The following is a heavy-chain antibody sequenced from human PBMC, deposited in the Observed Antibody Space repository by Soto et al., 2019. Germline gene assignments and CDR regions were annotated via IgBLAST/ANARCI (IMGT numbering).Heavy chain of an antibody. CDR2: VRPKTAGETT. CDR1: GFTFSSAY. CDR3: VKWLNGGFDY. D-gene: IGHD3-22*01. J-gene: IGHJ4*02. Sequence: EVQLVESGGGLVKPGGSLSLSCAASGFTFSSAYMNWVRQAPGKGLEWVGHVRPKTAGETTDYAAPVKGRFTISRDDSKNKLFLHMNSLKTEDTAVYYCVKWLNGGFDYWGQGALVTVSS. V-gene: IGHV3-15*07.